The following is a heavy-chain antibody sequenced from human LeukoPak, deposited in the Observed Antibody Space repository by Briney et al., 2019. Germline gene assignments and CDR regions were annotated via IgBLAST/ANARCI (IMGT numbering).Heavy chain of an antibody. V-gene: IGHV3-23*01. CDR3: AKSSWFDYFDY. J-gene: IGHJ4*02. CDR2: ISGRGGGT. Sequence: GGSLRLSCAASGFTFSDYGMSWVRQAPGKGLEWVSTISGRGGGTYSADSVKGRFTISRDNSKNTLYLQMNSLRDEDTAVYSCAKSSWFDYFDYWGQGTLVTVSS. D-gene: IGHD3-10*01. CDR1: GFTFSDYG.